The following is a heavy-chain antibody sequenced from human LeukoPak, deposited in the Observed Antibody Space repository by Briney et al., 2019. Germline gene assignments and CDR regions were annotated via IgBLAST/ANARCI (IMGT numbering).Heavy chain of an antibody. CDR1: GYTFTGYY. V-gene: IGHV1-2*02. J-gene: IGHJ4*02. Sequence: ASVKVSCKASGYTFTGYYMHWVRQAPGQGLEWMGWINPNSGGTNYAQKFQGRVTMTRDTSISTAYMELSRLRSDDTAVYYCARDPIAAASYSYFDYWGQGTLVTVSS. CDR2: INPNSGGT. D-gene: IGHD6-13*01. CDR3: ARDPIAAASYSYFDY.